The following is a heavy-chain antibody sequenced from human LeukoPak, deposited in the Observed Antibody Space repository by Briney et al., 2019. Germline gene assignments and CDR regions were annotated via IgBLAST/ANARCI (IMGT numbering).Heavy chain of an antibody. CDR3: ARELTRSRSTQTGY. Sequence: ASVKVSCKASGYTFTGYYMHWVRQAPGQGLEWMGWINPNSGGTNYAQKFQGRVTMTRDTSISTAYMDLSSLRSDDTAVYYCARELTRSRSTQTGYWGQGTLVTVSS. CDR2: INPNSGGT. CDR1: GYTFTGYY. J-gene: IGHJ4*02. D-gene: IGHD2-15*01. V-gene: IGHV1-2*02.